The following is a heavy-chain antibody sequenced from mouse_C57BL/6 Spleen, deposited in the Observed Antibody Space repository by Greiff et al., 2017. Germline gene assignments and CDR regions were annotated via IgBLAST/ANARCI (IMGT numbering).Heavy chain of an antibody. CDR1: GFTFSDAW. CDR3: TGNHYYGSSPFAY. V-gene: IGHV6-6*01. J-gene: IGHJ3*01. CDR2: IRNKANNHAT. D-gene: IGHD1-1*01. Sequence: EVKLVESGGGLVQPGGSMKLSCAASGFTFSDAWMDWVRQSPEKGLEWVAEIRNKANNHATYYAESVKGRFTISRDDSKSSVYLQMNSLRAEDTGIYYCTGNHYYGSSPFAYWGQGTLVTVSA.